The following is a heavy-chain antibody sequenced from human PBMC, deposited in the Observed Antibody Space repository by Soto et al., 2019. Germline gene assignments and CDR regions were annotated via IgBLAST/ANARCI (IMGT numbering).Heavy chain of an antibody. V-gene: IGHV3-21*01. CDR3: ARDRMDYWYFDL. J-gene: IGHJ2*01. CDR2: ISSSSSYI. Sequence: EVQLVESGGGLVKPGGSLRLSCAASGFTFSSYSMNWVRQAPGKGLEWVSSISSSSSYIYYADSVKGRFTISRDNAKNSLYLQMNSRRAEDTAVYYCARDRMDYWYFDLWGRGTLVTVSS. CDR1: GFTFSSYS. D-gene: IGHD2-8*01.